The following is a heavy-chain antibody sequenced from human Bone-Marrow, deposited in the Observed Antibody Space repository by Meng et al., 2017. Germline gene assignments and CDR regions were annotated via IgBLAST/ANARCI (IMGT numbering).Heavy chain of an antibody. D-gene: IGHD3-10*01. V-gene: IGHV3-7*01. Sequence: GESLKISCAASGFTFSSYWMSWVRQAPGKGLEWVANIKQDGREKYYVDSVKGRFTISRDNAKNSLYLQMNSLRAEETAVYYCARGLSGTVDGSHDDAFEIWGQGTMVTVSS. CDR1: GFTFSSYW. CDR3: ARGLSGTVDGSHDDAFEI. CDR2: IKQDGREK. J-gene: IGHJ3*02.